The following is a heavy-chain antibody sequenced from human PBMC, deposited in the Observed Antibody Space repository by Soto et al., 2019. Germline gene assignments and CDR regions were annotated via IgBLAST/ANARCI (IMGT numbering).Heavy chain of an antibody. Sequence: GGSLRLSCAASGFTFSSYSMNWVRQAPGKGLEWVSSISSSSSYIYYADSVKGRFTISRDNAKNSLYLQMNSLRAEDTAVYYCARPTPGIAAAGTPIDYWGQGTLVTVSS. D-gene: IGHD6-13*01. V-gene: IGHV3-21*01. CDR2: ISSSSSYI. CDR3: ARPTPGIAAAGTPIDY. CDR1: GFTFSSYS. J-gene: IGHJ4*02.